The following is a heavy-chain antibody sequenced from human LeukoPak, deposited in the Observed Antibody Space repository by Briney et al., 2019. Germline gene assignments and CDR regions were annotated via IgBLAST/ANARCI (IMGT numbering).Heavy chain of an antibody. J-gene: IGHJ6*03. CDR3: ARDYYDSTYYYYYMDV. V-gene: IGHV1-69*05. D-gene: IGHD3-22*01. Sequence: ASVKVSCKASGGTFSSYAISWVRQAPGQGLEWMGGIIPIFGTANYAQEFQGRVTITTDESTSTAYMELSSLRSEDTAVYYCARDYYDSTYYYYYMDVWGKGTTVTVSS. CDR2: IIPIFGTA. CDR1: GGTFSSYA.